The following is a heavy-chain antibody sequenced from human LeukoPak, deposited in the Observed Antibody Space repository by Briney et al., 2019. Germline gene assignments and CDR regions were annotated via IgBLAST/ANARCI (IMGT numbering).Heavy chain of an antibody. CDR1: GGSINSTSYY. Sequence: SETLSLTCIISGGSINSTSYYWGWIRQPPGKGLEWIGHIYYTGSTYYNPSLKSRVTISVGTSKNQFSLKLSSVTAADTAVYYCARRYGYSYGFDYWGQGTLVTVSS. J-gene: IGHJ4*02. D-gene: IGHD5-18*01. CDR2: IYYTGST. V-gene: IGHV4-39*01. CDR3: ARRYGYSYGFDY.